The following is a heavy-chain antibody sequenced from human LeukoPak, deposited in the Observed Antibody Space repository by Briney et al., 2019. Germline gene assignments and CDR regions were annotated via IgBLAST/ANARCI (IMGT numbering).Heavy chain of an antibody. CDR2: IYSDGIT. CDR1: GFTVSSNY. CDR3: ARDLAAGGTYPHY. V-gene: IGHV3-53*01. Sequence: GGSLRLSCAASGFTVSSNYMSWVRQAPGKGPEWVSVIYSDGITYYADSVKGRFTISRDTSKNTLYLQMNSLRTEDTAVYYCARDLAAGGTYPHYWGQGTLVSVSS. J-gene: IGHJ4*02. D-gene: IGHD6-13*01.